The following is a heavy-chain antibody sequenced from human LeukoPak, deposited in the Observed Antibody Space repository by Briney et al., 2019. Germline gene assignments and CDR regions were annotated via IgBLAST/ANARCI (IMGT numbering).Heavy chain of an antibody. CDR1: GFTFSSYA. J-gene: IGHJ5*02. D-gene: IGHD3-10*01. V-gene: IGHV3-7*01. Sequence: GGSLRLSCAASGFTFSSYAMSWVRQAPGKGLEWVANIKQDGSEKNYVDSVKGRFIISRDNAKNSLSLQMNSLRAADTAVYYCARPLLYYYGSETYFWFDPWGQGTLVTVSS. CDR2: IKQDGSEK. CDR3: ARPLLYYYGSETYFWFDP.